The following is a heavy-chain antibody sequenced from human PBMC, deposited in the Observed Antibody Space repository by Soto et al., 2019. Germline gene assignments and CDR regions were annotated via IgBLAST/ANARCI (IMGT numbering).Heavy chain of an antibody. D-gene: IGHD1-1*01. CDR2: IYHSGST. CDR3: ARDNGYGNLAS. Sequence: PSETLSLTCAVSGYSISSGYYWGWLRHPPGKGLELIGSIYHSGSTYYNPSLKSRVTISVDTSKNQFSLKLSSVTAADTAVDYCARDNGYGNLASWGQGTLVTVSS. CDR1: GYSISSGYY. J-gene: IGHJ4*02. V-gene: IGHV4-38-2*02.